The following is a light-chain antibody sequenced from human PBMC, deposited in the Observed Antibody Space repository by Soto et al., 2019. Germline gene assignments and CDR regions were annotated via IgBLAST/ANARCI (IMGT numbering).Light chain of an antibody. CDR3: QQYNKWPLT. V-gene: IGKV3-15*01. Sequence: ETVFTPSPGTLSLSPLQTSPLSCTASQSVNNNVAWYQQKPGHAPRLLIYSASVVATGTPARFSGSGSGSDFTLTISSLQSEDFAVYYCQQYNKWPLTFGPGTKVDIK. J-gene: IGKJ3*01. CDR2: SAS. CDR1: QSVNNN.